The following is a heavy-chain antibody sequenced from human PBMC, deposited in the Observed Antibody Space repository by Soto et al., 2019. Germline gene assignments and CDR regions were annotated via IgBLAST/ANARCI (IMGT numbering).Heavy chain of an antibody. J-gene: IGHJ4*02. V-gene: IGHV1-58*02. D-gene: IGHD3-9*01. CDR1: GYTFTSYG. Sequence: SVKVSCKASGYTFTSYGISWVRQAPGQGLEWIGWIVVGSGNTNYAQKFQERVTITRDMSTSTAYMELSSLRSEDTAVYYCAAAGLRYFDLFDYWGQGTLVTVSS. CDR3: AAAGLRYFDLFDY. CDR2: IVVGSGNT.